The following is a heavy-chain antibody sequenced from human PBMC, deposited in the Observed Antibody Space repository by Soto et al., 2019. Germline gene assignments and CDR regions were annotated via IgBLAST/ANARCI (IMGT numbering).Heavy chain of an antibody. Sequence: QVQLVESGGGVVQPGRSLRLSCAASGFTFSSYAMHWVRQAQGKGLEWVAVISYDGSNKYYADSVKGRFTISRDNSKNTLYLQMNSLRAEDTAVYYCAREGDTAMAFDYWGQGTLVTVSS. V-gene: IGHV3-30-3*01. CDR3: AREGDTAMAFDY. J-gene: IGHJ4*02. CDR2: ISYDGSNK. D-gene: IGHD5-18*01. CDR1: GFTFSSYA.